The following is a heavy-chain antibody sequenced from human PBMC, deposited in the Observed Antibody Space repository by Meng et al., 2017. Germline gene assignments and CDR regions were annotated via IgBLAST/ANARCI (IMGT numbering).Heavy chain of an antibody. CDR3: ARGPTTMAHDFDY. V-gene: IGHV4-31*03. J-gene: IGHJ4*02. CDR1: VGSSSSGGNY. Sequence: QLQGSGPGLVKPSQTLSLTCTVAVGSSSSGGNYWSWIRQHPGKGLEWIGYIYYSGSTNYNPSLESRATISVDTSQNNLSLKLSSVTAAYSAVYYCARGPTTMAHDFDYWGQGTLVTVSS. D-gene: IGHD4-11*01. CDR2: IYYSGST.